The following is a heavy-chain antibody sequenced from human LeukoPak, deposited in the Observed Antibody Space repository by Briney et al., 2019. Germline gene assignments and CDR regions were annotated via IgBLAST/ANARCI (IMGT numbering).Heavy chain of an antibody. D-gene: IGHD2-2*01. Sequence: SETLSLTCTVSGGSIRSYYWSWIRQPPGKGLEWIGYIYYSGSTNYNPSLKSRVTISVDTSKNQFSLKLSSVTAADTAVYYCARFTKGIYRSSTSCYYFDYWGEGTLVTVSS. V-gene: IGHV4-59*08. CDR3: ARFTKGIYRSSTSCYYFDY. J-gene: IGHJ4*02. CDR1: GGSIRSYY. CDR2: IYYSGST.